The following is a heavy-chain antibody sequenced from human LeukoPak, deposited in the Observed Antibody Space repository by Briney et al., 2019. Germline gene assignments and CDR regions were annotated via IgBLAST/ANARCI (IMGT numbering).Heavy chain of an antibody. Sequence: PSETLSLTCAVYGGSFSVYYWSWIRQPPGKGLEWIGEINHSGSTNYNPSLKSRVTISVDTSKNQFSLKLSSVTAADTAVYYCARAGYYYYYMDVWGKGTTVTVSS. J-gene: IGHJ6*03. CDR2: INHSGST. CDR1: GGSFSVYY. CDR3: ARAGYYYYYMDV. V-gene: IGHV4-34*01.